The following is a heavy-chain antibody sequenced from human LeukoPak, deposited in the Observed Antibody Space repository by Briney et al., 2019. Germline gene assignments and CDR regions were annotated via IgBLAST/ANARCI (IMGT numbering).Heavy chain of an antibody. Sequence: GGSLRLSCAASGFTFSDYYMSWVRQAPGKGLEWVSAISGSGGSTYYADSVKGRFTISRDNSKNTLYLQMNSLRAEDTAVYYCAKDVDRSSTSLFDYWGQGTLVTVSS. CDR3: AKDVDRSSTSLFDY. V-gene: IGHV3-23*01. CDR1: GFTFSDYY. CDR2: ISGSGGST. D-gene: IGHD2-2*01. J-gene: IGHJ4*02.